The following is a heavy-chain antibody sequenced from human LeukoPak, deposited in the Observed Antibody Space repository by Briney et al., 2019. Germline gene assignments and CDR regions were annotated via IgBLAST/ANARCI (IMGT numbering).Heavy chain of an antibody. CDR2: ISSNGGST. CDR1: GFTFRTYG. J-gene: IGHJ4*02. D-gene: IGHD3-16*01. V-gene: IGHV3-64*01. Sequence: GGSLRLSCAASGFTFRTYGMHWVRQAPGKGLEYVSAISSNGGSTYYANSVRGRFTISRDNSKNTLYLQMGSLRPEDMAVYYCVTLGADYWGQGTLVSVSS. CDR3: VTLGADY.